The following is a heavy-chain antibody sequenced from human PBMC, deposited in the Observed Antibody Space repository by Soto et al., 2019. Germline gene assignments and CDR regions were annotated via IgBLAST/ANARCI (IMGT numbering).Heavy chain of an antibody. Sequence: KPSETLSLTCTVSGGSISSYYWSWIRQPPGKGLEWIGYIYYSGSTNYNPSLKSRVTISVDTSKNQFSLKLSSVTAADTAVYYCARSQFGELDNWCDPWGQGTMGTVSA. J-gene: IGHJ5*02. D-gene: IGHD3-10*01. CDR3: ARSQFGELDNWCDP. CDR1: GGSISSYY. V-gene: IGHV4-59*01. CDR2: IYYSGST.